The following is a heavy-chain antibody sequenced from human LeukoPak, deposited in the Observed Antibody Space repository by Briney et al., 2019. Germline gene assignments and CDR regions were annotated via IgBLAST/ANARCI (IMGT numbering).Heavy chain of an antibody. CDR2: ISSNGGST. D-gene: IGHD3-10*01. CDR3: ARGTMVVAFDI. J-gene: IGHJ3*02. CDR1: GFTFSSYD. V-gene: IGHV3-64*01. Sequence: GGSLRLSCAASGFTFSSYDMHWVRQAPGKGLEYVSAISSNGGSTYYANSVKGRFTISRDNSKNTLYLQMGSLRAEDMAVYYCARGTMVVAFDIWGQGTMVTVSS.